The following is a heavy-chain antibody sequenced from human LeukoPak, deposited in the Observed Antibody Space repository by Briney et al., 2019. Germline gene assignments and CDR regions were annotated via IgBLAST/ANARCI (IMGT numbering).Heavy chain of an antibody. CDR1: GLTISSYS. CDR2: ISNSGKYM. J-gene: IGHJ4*02. D-gene: IGHD3-10*01. V-gene: IGHV3-21*06. CDR3: ARDGGSGFHDY. Sequence: PGGSLRLSCTASGLTISSYSMNWVRQAPGKGLEWVSSISNSGKYMYYTDSVKGRFTISRDSAKNSLYLQMNSLRAEDTAVYYCARDGGSGFHDYWGQGTLVTVSS.